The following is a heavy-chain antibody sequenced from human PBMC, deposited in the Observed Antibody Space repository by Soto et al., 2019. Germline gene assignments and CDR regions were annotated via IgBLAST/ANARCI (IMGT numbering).Heavy chain of an antibody. CDR3: ARLLDINSWHLDF. V-gene: IGHV4-61*08. J-gene: IGHJ4*02. CDR1: GVSFTGDAYY. Sequence: SETLSLPGAVSGVSFTGDAYYRSSIRHPPGQVLEWIGYNHNRGRTNYNPSLRSRVAISLNTSKHQFSMSLTSVTVADTVIYYCARLLDINSWHLDFWGQGNLVTVS. CDR2: NHNRGRT. D-gene: IGHD1-26*01.